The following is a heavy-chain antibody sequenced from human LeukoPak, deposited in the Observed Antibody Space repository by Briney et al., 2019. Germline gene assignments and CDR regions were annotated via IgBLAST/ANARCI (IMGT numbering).Heavy chain of an antibody. D-gene: IGHD6-19*01. CDR1: GYTFTGYY. J-gene: IGHJ4*02. CDR3: ARLGSGWIYFDY. V-gene: IGHV1-2*06. Sequence: ASVKVSCKASGYTFTGYYMHWVRQAPGQGLEWMGRINPNSGDTNYAQKFQGRVTMTRDTSISTAYMELSRLRSDDTAVYYCARLGSGWIYFDYWGQGTLVTVSS. CDR2: INPNSGDT.